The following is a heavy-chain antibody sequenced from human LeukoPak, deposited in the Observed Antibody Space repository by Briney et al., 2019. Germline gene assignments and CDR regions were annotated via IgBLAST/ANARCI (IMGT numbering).Heavy chain of an antibody. D-gene: IGHD2-21*02. J-gene: IGHJ4*02. CDR3: AKKLRASGDCRLGPLDY. Sequence: GGSLRLSCAASGFTFSSYEMNWVRQAPGKGLEWVSYISSSGSTIYYADSVKGRFTISRDNAKNSLYLQMNSLRAEDTAVYYCAKKLRASGDCRLGPLDYWGQGTLVTVSS. V-gene: IGHV3-48*03. CDR2: ISSSGSTI. CDR1: GFTFSSYE.